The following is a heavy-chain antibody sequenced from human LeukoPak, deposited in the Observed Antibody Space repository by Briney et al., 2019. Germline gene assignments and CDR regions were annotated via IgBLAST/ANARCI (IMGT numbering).Heavy chain of an antibody. CDR3: ARERYYDSGGAFDI. CDR1: GFTFSSYS. D-gene: IGHD3-22*01. CDR2: ISSSSSTI. J-gene: IGHJ3*02. Sequence: GGSLRLSCAASGFTFSSYSMNWVRQAPGKGLEWVSYISSSSSTIYHADSVKGRFTISRDNAKNSLYLQMNSLRAEDTAVYYCARERYYDSGGAFDIWGQGTMVTVSS. V-gene: IGHV3-48*04.